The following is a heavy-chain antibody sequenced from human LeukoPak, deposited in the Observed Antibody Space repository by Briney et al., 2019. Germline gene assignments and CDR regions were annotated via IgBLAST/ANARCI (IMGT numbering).Heavy chain of an antibody. CDR3: ARVGDDIVVVPAATEDYYYYYGMDV. V-gene: IGHV1-18*04. CDR1: GYTFTSYG. CDR2: ISAYNGNT. J-gene: IGHJ6*04. D-gene: IGHD2-2*01. Sequence: ASVKVSCKASGYTFTSYGISWVRQAPGQGLEWMGWISAYNGNTNYAQKLQGRVTMTTDTSTSTAYMELRSLRFDDTAVYYCARVGDDIVVVPAATEDYYYYYGMDVWGKGTTVTVSS.